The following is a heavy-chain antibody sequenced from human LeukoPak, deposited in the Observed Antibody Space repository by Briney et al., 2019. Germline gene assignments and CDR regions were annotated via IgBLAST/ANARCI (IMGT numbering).Heavy chain of an antibody. D-gene: IGHD6-19*01. J-gene: IGHJ4*02. V-gene: IGHV3-53*01. CDR2: MYSDGSA. Sequence: PGVSLRLSCAASGFTVSSNYMSWVRQAPGKGLEWVSVMYSDGSAYYSDSVKGRFTISNDNSKNRLFLQMNSLRAEDTAVYFCARTIAMTGIDYFDQWGQGTLVTVS. CDR1: GFTVSSNY. CDR3: ARTIAMTGIDYFDQ.